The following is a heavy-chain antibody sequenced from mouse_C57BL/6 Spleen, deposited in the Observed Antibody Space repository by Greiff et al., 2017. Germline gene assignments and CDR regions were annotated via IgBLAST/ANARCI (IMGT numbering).Heavy chain of an antibody. Sequence: EVQVVESGPELVKPGASVKLSCKASGYTFTDYNMHWVKQSHGKSLEWIGYINPNNGGTSYNEKFKGKATLTVNKSSSTAYMELRSLTSEDSAVYDCASGVYYYAMDDWGQGTSVTVSS. J-gene: IGHJ4*01. CDR3: ASGVYYYAMDD. CDR2: INPNNGGT. CDR1: GYTFTDYN. V-gene: IGHV1-22*01.